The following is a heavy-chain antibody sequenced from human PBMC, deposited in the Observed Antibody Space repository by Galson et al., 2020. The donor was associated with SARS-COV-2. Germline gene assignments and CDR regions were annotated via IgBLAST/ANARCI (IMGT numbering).Heavy chain of an antibody. Sequence: GESLKISCAASGFTFSSYGMHWVRQAPGKGLEWVAVIWYDGSNKYYADSVQGRFTISRDNSKNTLYLQMNSLRAEDTAVYYCARDSQYYDFWSGYLKPTNSEHYYYYYMDVWGKGTTVTVSS. CDR2: IWYDGSNK. J-gene: IGHJ6*03. V-gene: IGHV3-33*01. D-gene: IGHD3-3*01. CDR3: ARDSQYYDFWSGYLKPTNSEHYYYYYMDV. CDR1: GFTFSSYG.